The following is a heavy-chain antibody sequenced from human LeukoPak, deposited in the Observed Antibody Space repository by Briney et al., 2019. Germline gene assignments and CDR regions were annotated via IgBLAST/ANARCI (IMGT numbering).Heavy chain of an antibody. CDR3: ARGEDIVATPSLGDAFDI. V-gene: IGHV4-30-4*08. CDR2: IYYSGST. D-gene: IGHD5-12*01. Sequence: PSETLSLTCTVSGGSISSGDYYWRWIRQPPGKGLEWIEYIYYSGSTYYNPSLKSRVTISVDTSKNQFSLKLSSVTAADTAVYYCARGEDIVATPSLGDAFDIWGQGTMVTVSS. CDR1: GGSISSGDYY. J-gene: IGHJ3*02.